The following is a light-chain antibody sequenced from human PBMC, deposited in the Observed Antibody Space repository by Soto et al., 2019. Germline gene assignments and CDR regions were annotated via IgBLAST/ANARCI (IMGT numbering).Light chain of an antibody. CDR3: QQYDNWWT. J-gene: IGKJ1*01. CDR1: QSVNRH. V-gene: IGKV3-15*01. Sequence: EIVMTQSPATLSVSPGERATLSCRARQSVNRHLAWYQQKAGQAPRPLIYGASTRANGVPARFSGSGSGTEFTLTISSLQSEDFAVYYCQQYDNWWTFGQGTKVEIK. CDR2: GAS.